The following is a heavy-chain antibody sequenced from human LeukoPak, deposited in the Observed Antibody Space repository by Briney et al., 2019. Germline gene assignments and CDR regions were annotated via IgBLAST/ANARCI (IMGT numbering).Heavy chain of an antibody. V-gene: IGHV3-30*02. D-gene: IGHD3-22*01. Sequence: HSGGSLRLSCAASGFTFSSYWMHWVRQAPGKGLEWVAFIRYDGSNKYYADSVKGRFTISRDNSKNTLYLQMNSLRAEDMAVYYCANGGTYYYDSSGLQGGAFDIWGQGTMVTVSS. J-gene: IGHJ3*02. CDR3: ANGGTYYYDSSGLQGGAFDI. CDR2: IRYDGSNK. CDR1: GFTFSSYW.